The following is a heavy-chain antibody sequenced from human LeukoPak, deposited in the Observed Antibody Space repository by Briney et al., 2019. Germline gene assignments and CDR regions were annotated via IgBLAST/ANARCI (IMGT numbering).Heavy chain of an antibody. CDR2: IYYSGST. CDR1: GGSISSYY. V-gene: IGHV4-59*01. J-gene: IGHJ4*02. D-gene: IGHD5-18*01. CDR3: ARVVDTAPDY. Sequence: PSETLSLTCTVSGGSISSYYWSWIRQPPGKGLEWIGCIYYSGSTNYNPSLKSRVTISVDTSKNQFSLKLSSVTAADTAVYYCARVVDTAPDYWGQGTLVTVSS.